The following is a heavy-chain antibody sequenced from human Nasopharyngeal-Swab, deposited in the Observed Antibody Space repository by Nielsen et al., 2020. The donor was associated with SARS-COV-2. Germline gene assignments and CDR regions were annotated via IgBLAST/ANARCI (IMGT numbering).Heavy chain of an antibody. Sequence: SETLSLTCAVYGGSFSGYYWSWIRQPPGKGLEWIGEINHSGSTNYNPSLKSRVTISVDTSKNQFSLKLSSVTAADTAVYYCARERQLPQYYYYYYYTDVWGKGTTVTVSS. CDR2: INHSGST. CDR1: GGSFSGYY. J-gene: IGHJ6*03. D-gene: IGHD2-2*01. CDR3: ARERQLPQYYYYYYYTDV. V-gene: IGHV4-34*01.